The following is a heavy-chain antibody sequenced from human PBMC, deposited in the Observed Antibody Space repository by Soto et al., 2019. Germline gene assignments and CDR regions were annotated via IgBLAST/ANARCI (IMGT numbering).Heavy chain of an antibody. CDR3: ARDGSSFDV. CDR2: ISKSGTTR. V-gene: IGHV3-48*02. J-gene: IGHJ5*02. D-gene: IGHD2-15*01. CDR1: GYTFSSKT. Sequence: PGGSLRLSCAATGYTFSSKTMNWVRQAPGKGLEWVSYISKSGTTRYYAESVKGRFTISRDNAKNSLYLQMNSLRDEDTAVYYCARDGSSFDVWGQGTLVTVS.